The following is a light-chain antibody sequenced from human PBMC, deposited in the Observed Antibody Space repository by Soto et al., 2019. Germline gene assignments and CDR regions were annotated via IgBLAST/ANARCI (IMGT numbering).Light chain of an antibody. CDR2: AAS. Sequence: DIQMTQSPSSLSVSEGDRVTITCRASQGIDNRLAWYQQKPGKAPKLLIYAASTLQAGVVSRFRGSGSGTDFTLTIISLQPEDFATYYCQNYNSSPFTLCQGTRLEIK. CDR1: QGIDNR. J-gene: IGKJ5*01. V-gene: IGKV1-27*01. CDR3: QNYNSSPFT.